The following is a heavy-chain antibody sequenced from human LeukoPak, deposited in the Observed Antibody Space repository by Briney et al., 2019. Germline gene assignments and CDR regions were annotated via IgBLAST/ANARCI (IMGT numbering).Heavy chain of an antibody. Sequence: SETLSLTCTVSGDSVSSGSYYWSWIRQPPGKGLEWIGYIYYSGSTNYNPSLKSRVTISVDTSKNQFSLKLSSVSAAGRVVYYCARIAVSSGWGYFDYWGQGTLVTASS. CDR3: ARIAVSSGWGYFDY. CDR2: IYYSGST. V-gene: IGHV4-61*01. D-gene: IGHD6-19*01. CDR1: GDSVSSGSYY. J-gene: IGHJ4*02.